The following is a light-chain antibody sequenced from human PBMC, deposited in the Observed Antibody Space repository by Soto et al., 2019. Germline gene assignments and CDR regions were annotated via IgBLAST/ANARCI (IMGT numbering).Light chain of an antibody. V-gene: IGLV2-8*01. CDR3: SSYVGTNSYV. J-gene: IGLJ1*01. CDR2: DVS. Sequence: QSVLTQPASVSGSPGQSITISCTGTNIDVGGYNYVSWYQQHPGKAPRLIIYDVSNRPSGVPDRFSGSKSGNTAALTISGLQAEDEADYYCSSYVGTNSYVFGTGTKVTVL. CDR1: NIDVGGYNY.